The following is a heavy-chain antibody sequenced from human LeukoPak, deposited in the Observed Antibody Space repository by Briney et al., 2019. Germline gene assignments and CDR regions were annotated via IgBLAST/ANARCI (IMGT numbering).Heavy chain of an antibody. D-gene: IGHD3-16*01. CDR1: GFTFSSYA. CDR2: ISYDGSNK. CDR3: ARDGAYYDYVWGSGWFDP. V-gene: IGHV3-30*04. J-gene: IGHJ5*02. Sequence: QPGRSLRLSCAASGFTFSSYAMHWVRQAPGKGLEWVAVISYDGSNKYYADSVKGRFTISRDNSKNTLYLQMNSLRAEDTAVYYCARDGAYYDYVWGSGWFDPWGQGTLVTVSS.